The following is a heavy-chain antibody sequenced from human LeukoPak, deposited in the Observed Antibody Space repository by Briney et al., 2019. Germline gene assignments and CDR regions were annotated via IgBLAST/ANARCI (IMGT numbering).Heavy chain of an antibody. Sequence: GGSLRLSCAASGFTFSSYDMHWVRQATGKGLEWVSGISTAGDTYYPGSVKGRFTISRENAKNSLYLQVNSLRAGDTAVYYCAILPYYYDSSGVFDYWGQGTLVTVSS. CDR1: GFTFSSYD. CDR2: ISTAGDT. V-gene: IGHV3-13*01. D-gene: IGHD3-22*01. J-gene: IGHJ4*02. CDR3: AILPYYYDSSGVFDY.